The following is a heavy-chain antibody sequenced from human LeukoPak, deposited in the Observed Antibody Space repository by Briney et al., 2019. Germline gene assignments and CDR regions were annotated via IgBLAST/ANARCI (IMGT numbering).Heavy chain of an antibody. CDR2: INSAGSII. CDR1: GFTFSAYW. CDR3: ARDFVYVFDI. Sequence: GGSLRLSCAASGFTFSAYWMHWVRQAPGKGLEWVSRINSAGSIINYADSVKGRFTISRDNAKNMVYLQMNSLRDEDTAVYYCARDFVYVFDIWGQGALVTVSS. V-gene: IGHV3-74*01. J-gene: IGHJ3*02.